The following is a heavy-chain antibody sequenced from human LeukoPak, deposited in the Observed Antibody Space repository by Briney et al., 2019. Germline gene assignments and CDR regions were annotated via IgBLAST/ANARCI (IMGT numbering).Heavy chain of an antibody. D-gene: IGHD3-10*01. J-gene: IGHJ3*02. CDR1: GGSISSYY. CDR3: ARDVGWFGELSDAFDI. V-gene: IGHV4-59*12. Sequence: SETLSLTCTVSGGSISSYYWSWIRQPPGKGLEWIGYIYYSGSTNYNPSLKSRVTISVDTSKNQFSLKLSSVTAADTAVYYCARDVGWFGELSDAFDIWGQGTMVTVSS. CDR2: IYYSGST.